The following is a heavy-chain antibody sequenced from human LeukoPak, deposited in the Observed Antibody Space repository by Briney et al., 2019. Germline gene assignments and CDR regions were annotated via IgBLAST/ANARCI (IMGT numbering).Heavy chain of an antibody. CDR1: GYTFITYY. D-gene: IGHD3-22*01. CDR3: ARSLGYYYDSSGYYG. V-gene: IGHV1-2*06. J-gene: IGHJ4*02. Sequence: ASVKVSCKTSGYTFITYYIHWLRQAPGQGLEWMGRINSNTGDTSYAQNFQGRVTMARDTSASTAYMELSSLRSEDTAVYYCARSLGYYYDSSGYYGWGQGTLVTVSS. CDR2: INSNTGDT.